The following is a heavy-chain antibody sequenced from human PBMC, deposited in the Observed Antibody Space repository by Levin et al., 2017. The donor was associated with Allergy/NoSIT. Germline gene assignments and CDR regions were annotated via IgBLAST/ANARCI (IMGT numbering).Heavy chain of an antibody. D-gene: IGHD3-10*01. CDR3: ATWEFQTY. CDR2: ISGGGATT. CDR1: GFGFSSYA. Sequence: GGSLRLSCAASGFGFSSYAITWVRQAPGKGLEWVSTISGGGATTFYADSVKGRFTISRDNSKNTLYLKMNSLRAEDTALYYCATWEFQTYWGQGTLVTVSS. J-gene: IGHJ4*02. V-gene: IGHV3-23*01.